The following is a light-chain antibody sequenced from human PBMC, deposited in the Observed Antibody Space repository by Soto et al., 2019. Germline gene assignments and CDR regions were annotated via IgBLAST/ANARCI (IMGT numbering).Light chain of an antibody. V-gene: IGKV1-5*03. J-gene: IGKJ2*01. CDR2: KAS. Sequence: DIQMTQSPPTLSASVGDRVTITCRASQSVSTWLAWYQQKPGKAPKLLIYKASSLESGVPSRFSGSGSGTEFTLTISSLQPDDFATYYCQQYDGYSRTFGQGTKLEIK. CDR1: QSVSTW. CDR3: QQYDGYSRT.